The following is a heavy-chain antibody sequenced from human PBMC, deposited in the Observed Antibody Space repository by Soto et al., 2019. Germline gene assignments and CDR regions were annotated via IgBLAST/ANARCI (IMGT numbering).Heavy chain of an antibody. Sequence: EVQLVESGGGLVKPGGSLRLSCAASGFTFSSYSMNWVRQAPGKGLEWVSSISSSSSYIYYADSVKGRFTIFRDNAKNSLYLQMNSLRAEDTAVYYCWLYCTNGVACRGGMDVWGQGTTVTVSS. J-gene: IGHJ6*02. D-gene: IGHD2-8*01. CDR1: GFTFSSYS. V-gene: IGHV3-21*01. CDR2: ISSSSSYI. CDR3: WLYCTNGVACRGGMDV.